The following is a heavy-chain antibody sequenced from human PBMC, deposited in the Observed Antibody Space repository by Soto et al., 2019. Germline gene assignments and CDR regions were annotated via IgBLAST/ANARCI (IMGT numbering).Heavy chain of an antibody. J-gene: IGHJ5*02. Sequence: QLQLQESGSGLVKPSQTLSLTCAVSGGSISSGGYYWSWIRQPPGKGLEWIGYIYHSGSTYYNPSLKSRVTISVDRSKNQFSLKLSSVTAADTAVYYCARAGGLWDWFDPWGQGTLVTVSS. CDR1: GGSISSGGYY. CDR3: ARAGGLWDWFDP. V-gene: IGHV4-30-2*01. CDR2: IYHSGST. D-gene: IGHD2-15*01.